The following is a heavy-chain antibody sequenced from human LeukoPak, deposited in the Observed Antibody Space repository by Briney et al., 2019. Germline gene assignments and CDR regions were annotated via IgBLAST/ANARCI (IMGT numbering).Heavy chain of an antibody. D-gene: IGHD3-22*01. CDR3: ATISRTVVASFDY. Sequence: GGALRLSCAASGFTFSRYEMNWVRQAPGKGLQWVSYISQDGSSIFYADSVKGRFTISRDNAKNSLYLQMNSLGVEDTAVYYCATISRTVVASFDYWGQGILVTVSS. CDR2: ISQDGSSI. V-gene: IGHV3-48*03. J-gene: IGHJ4*02. CDR1: GFTFSRYE.